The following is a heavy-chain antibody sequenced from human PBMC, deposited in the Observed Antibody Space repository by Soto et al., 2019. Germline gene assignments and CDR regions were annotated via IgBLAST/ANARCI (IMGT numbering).Heavy chain of an antibody. CDR3: ARDKITGLFDY. D-gene: IGHD2-8*02. J-gene: IGHJ4*02. CDR2: SFYSGST. V-gene: IGHV4-39*07. Sequence: SETLSLTCPVSGGSISSSSDYWGWIRQPPGKGLEWIGSSFYSGSTYYNPSLKSRVTISVDTSKNQFSLKLTSVTAADTAVYYCARDKITGLFDYWGQGTLVTVSS. CDR1: GGSISSSSDY.